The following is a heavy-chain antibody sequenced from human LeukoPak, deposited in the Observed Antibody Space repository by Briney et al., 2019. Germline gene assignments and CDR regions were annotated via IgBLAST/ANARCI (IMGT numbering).Heavy chain of an antibody. CDR2: IYYSGST. V-gene: IGHV4-59*01. CDR1: GGSISSYY. CDR3: AREPAPDAFAI. Sequence: SSETLSLTCTVSGGSISSYYWSWLRQPPGKGLEWIGYIYYSGSTNYNPSLKSRVTISVDTSKNQFSLKLSSVTAADTYVYYCAREPAPDAFAIWGEGRMVTVSS. J-gene: IGHJ3*02.